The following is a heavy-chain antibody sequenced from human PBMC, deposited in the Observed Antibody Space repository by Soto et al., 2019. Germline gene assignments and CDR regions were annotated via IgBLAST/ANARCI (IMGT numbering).Heavy chain of an antibody. J-gene: IGHJ5*02. CDR2: IYYSGST. Sequence: SQTQSVTSTVAGGSISDHYWSLIRKPQGKGLEWIGYIYYSGSTNYNPSLKSRVTISVDTSKNQFSLKLSSVTAADTAVYYCARMPIAVAGTKATGNWFDPWGQGTLVTVSS. D-gene: IGHD6-19*01. V-gene: IGHV4-59*08. CDR1: GGSISDHY. CDR3: ARMPIAVAGTKATGNWFDP.